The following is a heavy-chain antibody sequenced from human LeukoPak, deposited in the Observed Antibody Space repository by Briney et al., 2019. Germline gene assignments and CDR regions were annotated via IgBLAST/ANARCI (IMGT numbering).Heavy chain of an antibody. V-gene: IGHV3-53*05. CDR1: GFTVGTNY. CDR2: ISYDGSD. J-gene: IGHJ4*02. CDR3: ARANSSAWHNFDF. D-gene: IGHD6-19*01. Sequence: GGSLRLSCAASGFTVGTNYISWVRQAPGKGPEWVAVISYDGSDYYADSVKGRFTISRDNSRDTLYLEMNSLRTEDRAVYYCARANSSAWHNFDFWGQGTLVTVSS.